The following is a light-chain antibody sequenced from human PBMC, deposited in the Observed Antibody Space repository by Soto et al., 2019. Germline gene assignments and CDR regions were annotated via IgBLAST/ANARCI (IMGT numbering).Light chain of an antibody. J-gene: IGKJ1*01. V-gene: IGKV3-20*01. CDR3: QQYMSSVT. CDR1: QSVDTTF. CDR2: GAS. Sequence: EIVLTQSPGSLSLSPGQRATLSCRASQSVDTTFFAWYQKKPGQAPRLLIYGASKRATGIPDMFSGSGSGTGCTLINTSLEAEDFAMYVFQQYMSSVTFGQGNNVLIK.